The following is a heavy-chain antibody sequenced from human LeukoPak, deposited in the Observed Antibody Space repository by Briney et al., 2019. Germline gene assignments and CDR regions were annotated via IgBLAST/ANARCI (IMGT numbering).Heavy chain of an antibody. CDR1: GGSISSHY. J-gene: IGHJ4*02. V-gene: IGHV4-59*11. Sequence: SETLSLTCTVSGGSISSHYWSWIRQPPGKGLEWIGYIYYSGSTNYNPSLKSRVTISVDTSKNQFSLKLSSVTAADTAVYYCARGRNDFWSGYFKVFDYWGQGTLVTVSS. CDR3: ARGRNDFWSGYFKVFDY. CDR2: IYYSGST. D-gene: IGHD3-3*01.